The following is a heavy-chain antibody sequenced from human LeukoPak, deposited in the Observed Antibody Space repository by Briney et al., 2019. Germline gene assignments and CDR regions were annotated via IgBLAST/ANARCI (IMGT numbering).Heavy chain of an antibody. D-gene: IGHD6-19*01. Sequence: PSETLSLTCTVSGGSISSSSYYWGWIRQPPGKGLEWIGSIYYSGSTYYNPSLKSRVTISVDTSKNQFSLKLSSVTAADTAVYYCARDSRIAVAGGFDYWGQGTLVTVSS. V-gene: IGHV4-39*07. J-gene: IGHJ4*02. CDR1: GGSISSSSYY. CDR3: ARDSRIAVAGGFDY. CDR2: IYYSGST.